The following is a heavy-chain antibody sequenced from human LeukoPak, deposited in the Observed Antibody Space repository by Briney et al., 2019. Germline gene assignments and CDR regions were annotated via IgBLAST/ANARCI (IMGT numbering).Heavy chain of an antibody. V-gene: IGHV3-20*04. D-gene: IGHD3-22*01. J-gene: IGHJ4*02. CDR3: ARGTYYYDNSGYYYFDY. CDR1: GFTFDDYG. CDR2: INWKGGST. Sequence: PGGSLRLSCAASGFTFDDYGMSWVRQAPGKGLEWVSGINWKGGSTGYADSVKGRFTISRDNAKNSLYLQMNSLRAEDTALYYCARGTYYYDNSGYYYFDYWGQGTLVTVSS.